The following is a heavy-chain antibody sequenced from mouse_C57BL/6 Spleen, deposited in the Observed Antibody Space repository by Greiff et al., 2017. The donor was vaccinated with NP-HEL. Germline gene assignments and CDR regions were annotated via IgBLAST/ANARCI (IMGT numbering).Heavy chain of an antibody. V-gene: IGHV3-6*01. CDR2: ISYDGSN. J-gene: IGHJ2*01. CDR1: GYSITSGYY. CDR3: ARLGDYSYFDY. Sequence: ESGPGLVKPSQSLSLTCSVTGYSITSGYYWNWIRQFPGNKLEWMGYISYDGSNNYNPSLKNRIPITRGTSKNQFFLKLNSLTTEDTATYYCARLGDYSYFDYWGQGTTLTVSS. D-gene: IGHD2-4*01.